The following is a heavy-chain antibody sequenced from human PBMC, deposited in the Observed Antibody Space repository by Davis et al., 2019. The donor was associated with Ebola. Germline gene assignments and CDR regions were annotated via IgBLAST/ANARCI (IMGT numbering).Heavy chain of an antibody. D-gene: IGHD3-10*01. CDR3: ARDPMVRGVIRAGWFDP. Sequence: HTGGSLRLSCAASALTFSGYWMHWVRQAPGMGLVWVSRINTHGNSADYADSVKGRFTISRDNAKNTLYLQMNSLRAEDTAVYYCARDPMVRGVIRAGWFDPWGQGTLVTVSS. CDR2: INTHGNSA. J-gene: IGHJ5*02. CDR1: ALTFSGYW. V-gene: IGHV3-74*01.